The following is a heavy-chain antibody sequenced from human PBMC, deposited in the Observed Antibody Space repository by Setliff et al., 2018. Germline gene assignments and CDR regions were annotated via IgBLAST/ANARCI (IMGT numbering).Heavy chain of an antibody. CDR2: INAGNGDT. CDR3: ARQGGNYYFQY. J-gene: IGHJ4*02. D-gene: IGHD3-16*01. V-gene: IGHV1-3*03. Sequence: ASVKVSCKASGYTFTNYAIHWVRQAPGQRLEWMGWINAGNGDTKYSQDFQGRVTITRDTSASTAYMDLSSLRSDDMAVYYCARQGGNYYFQYWGQGTLVTVSS. CDR1: GYTFTNYA.